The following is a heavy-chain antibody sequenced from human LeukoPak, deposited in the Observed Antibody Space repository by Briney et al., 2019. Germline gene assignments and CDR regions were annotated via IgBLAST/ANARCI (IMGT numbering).Heavy chain of an antibody. CDR2: IYYSGST. Sequence: SETLSLTCTVSGGSVSGYYWNWIRQSLGKGLEWIGYIYYSGSTNYSPSLKSRVTISLDTSNNQFSLKMSSVTAADTAVYYCARERYSSSWYVDYWGQGTLVTVSS. CDR3: ARERYSSSWYVDY. J-gene: IGHJ4*02. CDR1: GGSVSGYY. D-gene: IGHD6-13*01. V-gene: IGHV4-59*02.